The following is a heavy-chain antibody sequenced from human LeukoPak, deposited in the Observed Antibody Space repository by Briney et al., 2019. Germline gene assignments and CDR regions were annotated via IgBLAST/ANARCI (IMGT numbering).Heavy chain of an antibody. CDR3: ARGRRGSYFQDY. D-gene: IGHD1-26*01. V-gene: IGHV4-39*07. J-gene: IGHJ4*02. CDR2: IWFGATT. CDR1: GDSISSSNSY. Sequence: SETLSLTCTVSGDSISSSNSYWGWLRQPPGKGVEWIGSIWFGATTSYDPSLKSRVTISIDPSNNQFSLKLSSVTAADTALYYCARGRRGSYFQDYWGQGTLVTVSS.